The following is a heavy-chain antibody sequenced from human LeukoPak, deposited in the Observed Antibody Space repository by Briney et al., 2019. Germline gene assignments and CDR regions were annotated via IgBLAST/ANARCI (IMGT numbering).Heavy chain of an antibody. D-gene: IGHD2-2*01. V-gene: IGHV1-2*06. CDR1: GYTFTGYY. Sequence: ASVKVSCKTSGYTFTGYYMHWVRQAPGQGLEWLGRIDPNSGGTSYAHSFQGRVTMTRDTSISTAYMDLSSLRSDDTAVYYCARDSRVSGDYWGQGTLVTVSS. CDR3: ARDSRVSGDY. CDR2: IDPNSGGT. J-gene: IGHJ4*02.